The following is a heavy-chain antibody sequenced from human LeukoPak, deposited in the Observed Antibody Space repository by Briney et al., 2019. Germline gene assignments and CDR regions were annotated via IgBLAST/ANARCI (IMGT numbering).Heavy chain of an antibody. CDR2: IYYSGST. CDR1: GFTFSSYW. Sequence: GSLRLSCAASGFTFSSYWMSWIRQPPGKGLEWIGYIYYSGSTNYNPSLKSRVTISVDTSKNQFSLKLSSVTAADTAVYYCARPGYCSSTSCGRGWFDPWGQGTLVTVSS. D-gene: IGHD2-2*01. CDR3: ARPGYCSSTSCGRGWFDP. J-gene: IGHJ5*02. V-gene: IGHV4-59*12.